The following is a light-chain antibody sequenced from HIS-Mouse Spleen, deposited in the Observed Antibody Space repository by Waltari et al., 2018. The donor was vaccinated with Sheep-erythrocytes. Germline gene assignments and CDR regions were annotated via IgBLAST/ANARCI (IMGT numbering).Light chain of an antibody. J-gene: IGLJ3*02. CDR1: SSLVCGFNY. CDR3: SSYTSSSTWV. Sequence: SALTQPASVSGSPGQSNTISRTGTSSLVCGFNYVPWYQQHPGKAPKLMIYDVSNRPSGVSNRFSGSKSGNTASLTISGIQAEDEADYYCSSYTSSSTWVFGGGTKLTVL. V-gene: IGLV2-14*03. CDR2: DVS.